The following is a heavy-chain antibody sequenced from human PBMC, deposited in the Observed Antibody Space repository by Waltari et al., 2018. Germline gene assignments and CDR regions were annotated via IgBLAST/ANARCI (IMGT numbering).Heavy chain of an antibody. V-gene: IGHV4-61*02. D-gene: IGHD3-22*01. J-gene: IGHJ3*02. CDR2: IYISGST. CDR1: GGSISSGSYY. CDR3: ARLPRGSVIIGAFDI. Sequence: QVQLQESGPGLVKPSQTLSLTCTVSGGSISSGSYYWSWIRQPAGKGLEWIGHIYISGSTNYNPSLGSRVTISLDTSNNQFSLKLSSVTAADTAIYYCARLPRGSVIIGAFDIWGQGTQVTVSS.